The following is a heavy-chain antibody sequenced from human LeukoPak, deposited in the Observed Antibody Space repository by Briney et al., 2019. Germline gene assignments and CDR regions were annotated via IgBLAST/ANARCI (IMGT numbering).Heavy chain of an antibody. CDR2: IIPIFGIA. CDR3: ARASRFNYGSGADAFDI. V-gene: IGHV1-69*04. CDR1: GGTFSSYA. D-gene: IGHD3-10*01. Sequence: ASVKVSCKASGGTFSSYAISWVRQAPGQALEWMGRIIPIFGIANYAQKFQGRVTITADKSTSTAYMELSSLRSEDTAVYYCARASRFNYGSGADAFDIWGQGTMVTVSS. J-gene: IGHJ3*02.